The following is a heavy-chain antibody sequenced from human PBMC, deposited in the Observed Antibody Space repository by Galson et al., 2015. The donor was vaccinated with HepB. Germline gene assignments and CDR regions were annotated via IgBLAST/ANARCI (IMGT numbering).Heavy chain of an antibody. D-gene: IGHD5-18*01. CDR3: AREYSYGTLDY. CDR1: GFTFSSYG. CDR2: IWYDGSNK. V-gene: IGHV3-33*01. Sequence: SLRLSCAAPGFTFSSYGMHWVRQAPGKGLEWVAVIWYDGSNKYYADSVKGRFTISRDNSKNTLYLQMNSLRAEDTAVYYCAREYSYGTLDYWGQGTLVTVSS. J-gene: IGHJ4*02.